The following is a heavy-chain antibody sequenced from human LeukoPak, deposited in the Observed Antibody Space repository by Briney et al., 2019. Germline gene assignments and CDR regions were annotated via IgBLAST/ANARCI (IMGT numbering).Heavy chain of an antibody. V-gene: IGHV4-39*07. Sequence: PSETLSLTCTVSGGSISSSDYYWGWIRQPPGKGLEWIGSIYYSGSTHYNPSLKSRVTISVDTSKNQFSLKVNSVTAADTAVYYCARGTTPDYWGQGTLVTVSS. D-gene: IGHD4-11*01. CDR2: IYYSGST. J-gene: IGHJ4*02. CDR3: ARGTTPDY. CDR1: GGSISSSDYY.